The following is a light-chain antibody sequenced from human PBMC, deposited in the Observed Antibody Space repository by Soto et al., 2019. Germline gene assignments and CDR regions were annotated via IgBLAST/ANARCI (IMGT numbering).Light chain of an antibody. CDR1: QSVSNNY. Sequence: EIVLTQSPGTLSLSPGERATLSCMASQSVSNNYLAWYQQKPGQAPRLLIHGASNRATGIPDRFSGSGSGTDFTLTISRLEPEDFAVYYCQQYGSSGTFGQGTKVDIK. J-gene: IGKJ1*01. CDR3: QQYGSSGT. CDR2: GAS. V-gene: IGKV3-20*01.